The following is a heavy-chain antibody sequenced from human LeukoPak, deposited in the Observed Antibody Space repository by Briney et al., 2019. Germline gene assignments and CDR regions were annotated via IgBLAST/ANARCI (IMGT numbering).Heavy chain of an antibody. J-gene: IGHJ4*02. CDR2: IRCSGISI. Sequence: GGSLRLSCAASGFTFSSYEMNWVRQAPGKGLEWVSYIRCSGISIYYADSLQGRFHISRHNAKNQLYLQMDRLRAEDTAVYYCARGGEVTGSRRIDYWGQGTLVTVSS. D-gene: IGHD3-9*01. CDR3: ARGGEVTGSRRIDY. CDR1: GFTFSSYE. V-gene: IGHV3-48*03.